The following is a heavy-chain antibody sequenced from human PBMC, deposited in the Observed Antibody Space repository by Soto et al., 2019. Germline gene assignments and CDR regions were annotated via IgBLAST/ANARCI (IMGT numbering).Heavy chain of an antibody. Sequence: QVQLVQSGGEVKKPGASAKVSCKAAGYTFSSYGISWVRQAPGQGLEWMGWISGYNQDTNYGQKFQGRVTMTTDTSTSTASMELTSLRTDDTAVYYCAREKRELRYFDWLVGDYWGQGTLVTVSS. CDR1: GYTFSSYG. D-gene: IGHD3-9*01. V-gene: IGHV1-18*04. CDR2: ISGYNQDT. CDR3: AREKRELRYFDWLVGDY. J-gene: IGHJ4*02.